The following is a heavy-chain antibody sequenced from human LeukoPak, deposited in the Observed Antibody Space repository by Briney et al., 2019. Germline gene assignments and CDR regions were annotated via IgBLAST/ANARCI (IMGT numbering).Heavy chain of an antibody. Sequence: PGGSLRLSCEVSGFTVSRNYMTWVRQAPGKGLEWVSIVYSGGTTYYADSVKGRFTVSRDNSKNTVYLQMNSLRAEDTAVYYCGKDLGSSARYLDRVDYWGQGTLVTVSS. J-gene: IGHJ4*02. D-gene: IGHD2-2*01. V-gene: IGHV3-53*01. CDR3: GKDLGSSARYLDRVDY. CDR2: VYSGGTT. CDR1: GFTVSRNY.